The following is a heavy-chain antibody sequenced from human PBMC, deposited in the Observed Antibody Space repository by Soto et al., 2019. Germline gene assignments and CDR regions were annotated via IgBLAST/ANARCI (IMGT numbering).Heavy chain of an antibody. CDR2: INPSGGST. D-gene: IGHD4-17*01. V-gene: IGHV1-46*03. J-gene: IGHJ6*03. CDR3: ARANTVTSFRAAYYYYMDV. CDR1: GYTFTIYY. Sequence: GASVKVSCKASGYTFTIYYMHWVRQAPGQGLEWMGIINPSGGSTSYAQKFQGRVTMTRDTSTSTVYMELSSLRSEDTAVYYCARANTVTSFRAAYYYYMDVWGKGTTVTVSS.